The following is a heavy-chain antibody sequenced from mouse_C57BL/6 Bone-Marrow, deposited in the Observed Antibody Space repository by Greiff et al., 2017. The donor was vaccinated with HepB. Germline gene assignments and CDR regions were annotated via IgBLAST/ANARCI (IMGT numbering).Heavy chain of an antibody. CDR1: GYTFTSYW. J-gene: IGHJ3*01. CDR3: GRRGSVLSWCAF. V-gene: IGHV1-50*01. Sequence: QVQLQQSGAELVKPGASVKLSCKASGYTFTSYWMQWVKQRPGQGLEWIGEIDPSDSYNNYNQKFKGKATLTVDTSSSTAYMQLSSLTSEDSAVYYCGRRGSVLSWCAFGGQGNGITVTA. CDR2: IDPSDSYN.